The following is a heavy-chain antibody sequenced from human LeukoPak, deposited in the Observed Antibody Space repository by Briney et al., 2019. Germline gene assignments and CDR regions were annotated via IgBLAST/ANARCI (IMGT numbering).Heavy chain of an antibody. CDR1: GDSISSYY. V-gene: IGHV4-4*09. J-gene: IGHJ4*01. CDR2: ISSSGYT. D-gene: IGHD2-15*01. CDR3: ARYVALSGGYIDY. Sequence: SETLSLTCSVSGDSISSYYWNWIRRPPGKGLEWIGYISSSGYTDYNPSLKSRVTISVDTSKNQFSLNLRSVTAADTAVYYCARYVALSGGYIDYWGQGILVTVSS.